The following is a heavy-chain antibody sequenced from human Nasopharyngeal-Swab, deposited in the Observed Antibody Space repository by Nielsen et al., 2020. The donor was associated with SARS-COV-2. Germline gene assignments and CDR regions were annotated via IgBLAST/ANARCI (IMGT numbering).Heavy chain of an antibody. Sequence: SVKVSCKASGFSFPSSAMQWLRQARGQGLQWIGWTVVGSGQTNYAQKFQERATIRRDRSTSTVYMELSSLRSDDTAVYYWAAIDLSSTSYGDWYFDLWGRGTLVTVSS. D-gene: IGHD2-2*01. J-gene: IGHJ2*01. V-gene: IGHV1-58*02. CDR2: TVVGSGQT. CDR3: AAIDLSSTSYGDWYFDL. CDR1: GFSFPSSA.